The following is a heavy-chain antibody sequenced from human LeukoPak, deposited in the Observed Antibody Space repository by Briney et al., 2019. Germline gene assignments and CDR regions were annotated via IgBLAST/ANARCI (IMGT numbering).Heavy chain of an antibody. CDR3: ARWGAAAGADY. J-gene: IGHJ4*02. CDR2: ITVSGTGT. Sequence: GGSLRLSCAASGFIFSDYAMSWVRQTPGKGLGWVSSITVSGTGTYYADSVKGRFTISRDNSKNTLYLQMNSLRAEDTAMYYCARWGAAAGADYWGQGTLVIVSS. CDR1: GFIFSDYA. V-gene: IGHV3-23*01. D-gene: IGHD6-13*01.